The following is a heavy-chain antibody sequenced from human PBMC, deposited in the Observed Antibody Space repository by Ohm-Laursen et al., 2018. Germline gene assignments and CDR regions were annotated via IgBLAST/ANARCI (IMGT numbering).Heavy chain of an antibody. CDR1: GFTVCSNY. CDR2: IYSGGST. D-gene: IGHD3-22*01. CDR3: AREDYYYDSSGYYQDSWWFDP. J-gene: IGHJ5*02. Sequence: SLRLSCAASGFTVCSNYMSWVRQAPGTGLEWVSVIYSGGSTYYADSVKGRFTISRDNSKNTLYLQMNSLRAEDTAVYYCAREDYYYDSSGYYQDSWWFDPWGQGTLVTVSS. V-gene: IGHV3-66*01.